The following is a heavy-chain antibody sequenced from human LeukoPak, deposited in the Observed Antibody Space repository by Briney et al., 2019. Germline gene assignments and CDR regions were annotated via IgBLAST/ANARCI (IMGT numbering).Heavy chain of an antibody. CDR1: GFTFSSYW. D-gene: IGHD4-23*01. Sequence: GGSLRLSCAASGFTFSSYWMHWVRHAPGKGLVWVSRINTDGSYTSYADSVKGRFTISRDNAKNTLYLQMNSLRADDTAVYYCARDLDYGGKSNFDYWGQGTLVTVSS. CDR2: INTDGSYT. CDR3: ARDLDYGGKSNFDY. J-gene: IGHJ4*02. V-gene: IGHV3-74*01.